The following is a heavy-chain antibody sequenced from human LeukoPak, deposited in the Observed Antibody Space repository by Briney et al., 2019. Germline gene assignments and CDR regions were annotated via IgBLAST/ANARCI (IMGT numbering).Heavy chain of an antibody. D-gene: IGHD1-7*01. J-gene: IGHJ5*02. CDR2: ISAYNGNT. CDR3: ARDSITGTSGWGWFDP. CDR1: GYTFTSYG. Sequence: GASVKVSCKASGYTFTSYGISWVRQAPGQGLEWMGWISAYNGNTNYAQKLQGRVTMTTDTSTSTAYMELSSLRSEDTAVYYCARDSITGTSGWGWFDPWGQGTLVTVSS. V-gene: IGHV1-18*01.